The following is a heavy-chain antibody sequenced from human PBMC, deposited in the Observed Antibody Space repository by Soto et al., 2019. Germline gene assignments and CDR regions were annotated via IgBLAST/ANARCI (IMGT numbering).Heavy chain of an antibody. CDR1: GGSISSSSYY. CDR3: ARHLLGMVRLRAFDI. CDR2: IYYSGST. V-gene: IGHV4-39*01. J-gene: IGHJ3*02. Sequence: QLQLQESGPGLVKPSETLSLTCTVSGGSISSSSYYWGWIRQPPGKGLEWIGSIYYSGSTYYNPSLKSRVTISVDTSKNQFSLKLSSVTAADTAVYYCARHLLGMVRLRAFDIWGQGTMVTVSS. D-gene: IGHD2-15*01.